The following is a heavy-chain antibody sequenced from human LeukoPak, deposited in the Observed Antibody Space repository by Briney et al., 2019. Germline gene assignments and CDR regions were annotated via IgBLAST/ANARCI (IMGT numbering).Heavy chain of an antibody. CDR1: GFTFSSYA. D-gene: IGHD4-17*01. CDR2: ISYDGSNK. Sequence: GGSLRLSCAASGFTFSSYAMHWVRQAPGKGLEWVAVISYDGSNKYYADSVKGRFTISRDNSKNTLYLQMNSLRAEDTAVYYCASEPSAPRLRGKTDYWGQGTLVTVSS. J-gene: IGHJ4*02. CDR3: ASEPSAPRLRGKTDY. V-gene: IGHV3-30-3*01.